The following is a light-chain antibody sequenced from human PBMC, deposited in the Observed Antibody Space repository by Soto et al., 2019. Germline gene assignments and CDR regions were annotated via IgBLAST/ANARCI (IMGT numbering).Light chain of an antibody. V-gene: IGKV1-5*01. CDR2: DAS. Sequence: DIQMTQSPSSLSTSVGDRVTITCRASESINTLLAWYQQKPGKAPKPLIYDASTLDSGVPSRLSGSGSVTEFTLTISSLQPVDVATYYCQQYNTYSRRFGRGTKLDIK. J-gene: IGKJ1*01. CDR3: QQYNTYSRR. CDR1: ESINTL.